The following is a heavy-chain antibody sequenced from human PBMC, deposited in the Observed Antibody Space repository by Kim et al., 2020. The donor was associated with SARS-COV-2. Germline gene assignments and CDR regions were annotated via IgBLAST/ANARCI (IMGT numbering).Heavy chain of an antibody. CDR2: IYYSGSS. D-gene: IGHD3-10*01. J-gene: IGHJ4*02. Sequence: SQTLSLTCAVSGGSINSGDFYWNWIRQPPGKGLEWIGYIYYSGSSYYSPSLKSRLTISMGTSKNQFSLKLTSVTDADTAVYYCAGTYTSGSPRPFEYWGQGTLVTVSS. V-gene: IGHV4-30-4*01. CDR3: AGTYTSGSPRPFEY. CDR1: GGSINSGDFY.